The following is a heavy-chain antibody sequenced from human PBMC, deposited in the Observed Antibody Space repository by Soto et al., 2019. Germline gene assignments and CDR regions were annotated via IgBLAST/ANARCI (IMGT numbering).Heavy chain of an antibody. J-gene: IGHJ5*02. D-gene: IGHD3-9*01. CDR1: GGSVNSDGYY. CDR3: ARESHDILTGYYNRWFDP. CDR2: IHYSGST. V-gene: IGHV4-30-4*08. Sequence: SETLSLTCTVSGGSVNSDGYYWSWIRQHPGKGLEWIGYIHYSGSTYYNPSLKSRVTISVDTSKNQFSLKLSSVTAADTAVYYCARESHDILTGYYNRWFDPWGQGTLVTVS.